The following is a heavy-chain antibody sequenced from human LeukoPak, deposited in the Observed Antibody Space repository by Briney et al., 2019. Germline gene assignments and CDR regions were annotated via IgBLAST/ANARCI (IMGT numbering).Heavy chain of an antibody. Sequence: PSETLSLTCTVSGGSTSSDYWSWIRQSPGKGLEWVGYVYNSGDTGKNPSLKSRVTILLDTSKNQCSLKLSSVTAADTAVYYCARGRSSGRPFRNNWFDPWGQGTLVTVSS. CDR2: VYNSGDT. CDR1: GGSTSSDY. V-gene: IGHV4-59*12. J-gene: IGHJ5*02. CDR3: ARGRSSGRPFRNNWFDP. D-gene: IGHD6-19*01.